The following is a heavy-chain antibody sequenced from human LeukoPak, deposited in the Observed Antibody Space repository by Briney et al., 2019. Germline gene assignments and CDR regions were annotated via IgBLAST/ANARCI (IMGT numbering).Heavy chain of an antibody. D-gene: IGHD3-22*01. V-gene: IGHV3-11*01. CDR3: ARDRVYYDSSGYYYFQH. J-gene: IGHJ1*01. CDR1: GFTLSDYY. CDR2: ISSSGSTI. Sequence: GGSLRLSCAASGFTLSDYYMSWIRQAPGKGLEWVSYISSSGSTIYYADSVKGRFTISRDNAKNSLYLQMNSLRAEDTAVYYCARDRVYYDSSGYYYFQHWGQGTLVTVSS.